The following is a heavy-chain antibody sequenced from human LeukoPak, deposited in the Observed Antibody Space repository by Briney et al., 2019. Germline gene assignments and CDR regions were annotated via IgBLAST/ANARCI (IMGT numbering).Heavy chain of an antibody. CDR3: ARDWGYDFWNLFDY. D-gene: IGHD3-3*01. J-gene: IGHJ4*02. CDR2: ISSTSAYI. V-gene: IGHV3-21*04. CDR1: GFTFSIYS. Sequence: PGGSLRLSCAASGFTFSIYSMNWVRQTPGKGLEWVSSISSTSAYIYYADSVKGRFTISRDNAKNSLYLQMSSLRVEDTAVYYCARDWGYDFWNLFDYWGQGTLVTVSS.